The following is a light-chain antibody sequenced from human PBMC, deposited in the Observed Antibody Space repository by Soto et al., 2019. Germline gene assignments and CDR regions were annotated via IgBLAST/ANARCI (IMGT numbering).Light chain of an antibody. Sequence: QSALTQPASVSGSPGQSITISCTGTSSDVGGYNYVSWYQQHPGKAPKLMIYEVSNRPPGVSNRLSGSKSGNTASLTISGLQAEDEADYYCSSYTSSSTPVVFGGGTKLTVL. J-gene: IGLJ2*01. V-gene: IGLV2-14*01. CDR3: SSYTSSSTPVV. CDR2: EVS. CDR1: SSDVGGYNY.